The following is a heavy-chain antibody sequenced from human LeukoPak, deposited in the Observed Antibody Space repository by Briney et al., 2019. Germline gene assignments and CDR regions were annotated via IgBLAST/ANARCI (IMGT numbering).Heavy chain of an antibody. J-gene: IGHJ4*02. Sequence: PGGSLRLSCAASGFTFSRYAMSWVRQAPGKGLEWVCGISNSGESPYYANSVKGRFTISRDNAKNTVYLQMNSLRAEDTAVYYCVRWHLATAGAFNWGQGTLVTVSS. CDR2: ISNSGESP. D-gene: IGHD5-24*01. V-gene: IGHV3-23*01. CDR1: GFTFSRYA. CDR3: VRWHLATAGAFN.